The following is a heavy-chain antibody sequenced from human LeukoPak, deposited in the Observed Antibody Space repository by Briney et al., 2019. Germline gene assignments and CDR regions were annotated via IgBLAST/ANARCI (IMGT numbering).Heavy chain of an antibody. D-gene: IGHD3-22*01. V-gene: IGHV4-39*01. CDR3: ARVPYYYDSSGYLANFDY. J-gene: IGHJ4*02. Sequence: KPSETLSLTCTVSGGSISSSSYYWGWIRQPPGKGLEWIGSIYYSGSTYYNPSLKSRVTISVDTSKNQFSLKLSSVTAADTVVYYCARVPYYYDSSGYLANFDYWGQGTLVTVSS. CDR1: GGSISSSSYY. CDR2: IYYSGST.